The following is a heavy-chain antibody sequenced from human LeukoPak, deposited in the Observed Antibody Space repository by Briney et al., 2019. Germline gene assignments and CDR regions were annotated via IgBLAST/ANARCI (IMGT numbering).Heavy chain of an antibody. CDR3: ARALTWTYYDFWSGYKNWFDP. CDR2: MNPNSGNT. D-gene: IGHD3-3*01. Sequence: ASVKVSCKASGYTFTSYDINWVRQATGQGLGWMGWMNPNSGNTGYAQKFQGRVTMTRNTSISTAYMELSSLRSEDTAVYYCARALTWTYYDFWSGYKNWFDPWGQGTLVTVSS. J-gene: IGHJ5*02. CDR1: GYTFTSYD. V-gene: IGHV1-8*01.